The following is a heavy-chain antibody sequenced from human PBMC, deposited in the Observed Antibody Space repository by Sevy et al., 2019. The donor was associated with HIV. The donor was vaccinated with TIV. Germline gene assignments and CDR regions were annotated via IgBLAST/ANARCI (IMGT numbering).Heavy chain of an antibody. Sequence: ASLKVSCKVSGYTLTALSMHWVRQAPGKGLEWMGTFDPEDGETRFAQKFQGRVTMTEDTSTDTAYMELSSLRSEDTAVYFCGTTKDYYDSSGYPFDHWGQGALVTVSS. V-gene: IGHV1-24*01. CDR3: GTTKDYYDSSGYPFDH. CDR1: GYTLTALS. CDR2: FDPEDGET. J-gene: IGHJ4*02. D-gene: IGHD3-22*01.